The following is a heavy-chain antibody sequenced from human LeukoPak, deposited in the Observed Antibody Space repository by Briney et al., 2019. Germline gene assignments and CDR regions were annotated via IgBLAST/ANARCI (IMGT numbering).Heavy chain of an antibody. V-gene: IGHV4-39*01. CDR2: IHNSGTT. D-gene: IGHD6-19*01. J-gene: IGHJ5*02. CDR1: GDSISSSNYY. CDR3: ARHGVVSSGDWFDP. Sequence: SETLSLTCTVSGDSISSSNYYWGWIRQPPGKGLEWIGSIHNSGTTYYNPSLKSRVTISIDTSKNQFSLKVSSVTAADTALHYCARHGVVSSGDWFDPWGQGTLVTVSS.